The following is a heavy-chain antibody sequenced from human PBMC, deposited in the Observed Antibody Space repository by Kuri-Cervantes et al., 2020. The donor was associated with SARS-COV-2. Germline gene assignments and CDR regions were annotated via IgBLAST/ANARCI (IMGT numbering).Heavy chain of an antibody. CDR2: ISYDGSNK. D-gene: IGHD6-13*01. J-gene: IGHJ4*02. CDR3: AKDHGYSSSWPIDY. Sequence: GGSLRLSCAASGFTFSSYGMHWVRQAPGKGLEWVAVISYDGSNKYYADSVKGRFTISRDNSKNTLYLQMNSLRAEDTVVYYCAKDHGYSSSWPIDYWGQGTLVTVSS. V-gene: IGHV3-30*18. CDR1: GFTFSSYG.